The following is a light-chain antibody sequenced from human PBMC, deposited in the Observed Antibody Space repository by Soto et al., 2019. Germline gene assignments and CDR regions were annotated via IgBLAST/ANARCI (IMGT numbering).Light chain of an antibody. V-gene: IGKV3-20*01. CDR3: QYYGSPPLT. J-gene: IGKJ4*01. CDR2: GAS. Sequence: EIVLTQSPGTLSLSPGERVTLSCRASQSVSSSSLAWYQQKPGQAPRLLIYGASSMPTGIPERFSGSGSGTDFTLTISRLEPEDFAVYYSQYYGSPPLTFGGGTKVEIK. CDR1: QSVSSSS.